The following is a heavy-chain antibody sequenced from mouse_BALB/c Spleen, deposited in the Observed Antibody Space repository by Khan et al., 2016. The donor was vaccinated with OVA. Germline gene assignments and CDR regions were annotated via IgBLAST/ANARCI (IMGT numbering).Heavy chain of an antibody. CDR3: ARGGYGSFAY. J-gene: IGHJ3*01. V-gene: IGHV1-54*01. D-gene: IGHD1-1*02. CDR2: IIPGSGGT. CDR1: GYSFTDYL. Sequence: QVQLQQSGAELARPGTSVKVSCKASGYSFTDYLIDWVNQRPGQGLEWIGVIIPGSGGTNYNEKFTGKATLTADKSSNTAYMQLSSLTSDDSAVHCGARGGYGSFAYWGQGTLVTVSA.